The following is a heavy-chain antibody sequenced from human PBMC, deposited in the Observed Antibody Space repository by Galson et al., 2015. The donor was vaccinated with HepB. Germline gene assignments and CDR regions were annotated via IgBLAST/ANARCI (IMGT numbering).Heavy chain of an antibody. CDR3: TTTTVTTWFDY. J-gene: IGHJ4*02. D-gene: IGHD4-17*01. CDR1: GNTFSNSG. Sequence: SVKVSCKASGNTFSNSGISWVRQAPGQGLEWVGWIRSHNGGTNYVQKLQGRLTLTIDTSTNTAFMHLSSLRSDDTAVYYCTTTTVTTWFDYWGQGTLVSVSS. V-gene: IGHV1-18*04. CDR2: IRSHNGGT.